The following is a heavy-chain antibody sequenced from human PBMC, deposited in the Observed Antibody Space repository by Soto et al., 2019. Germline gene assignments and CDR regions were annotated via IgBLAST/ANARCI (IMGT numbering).Heavy chain of an antibody. CDR2: ISYDGSNK. D-gene: IGHD2-8*01. J-gene: IGHJ4*02. V-gene: IGHV3-30*18. CDR3: AKDPGYCTNGVCYITAPDD. CDR1: GFTFSSYG. Sequence: RRLSCAASGFTFSSYGMHWVRQAPGKGLEWVAVISYDGSNKYYADSVKGRFTISRDNSKNTLYLQMNSLRAEDTAVYYCAKDPGYCTNGVCYITAPDDWGQGTLVTVSS.